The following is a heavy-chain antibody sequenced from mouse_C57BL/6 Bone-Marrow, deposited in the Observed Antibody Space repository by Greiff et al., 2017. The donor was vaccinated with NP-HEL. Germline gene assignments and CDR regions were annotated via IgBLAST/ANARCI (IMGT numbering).Heavy chain of an antibody. CDR1: GYTFTDYY. D-gene: IGHD2-2*01. Sequence: EVQRVESGPVLVKPGASVKMSCKASGYTFTDYYMNWVKQSHGKSLEWIGVINPYNGGTSYNQKFKGKATLTVDKSSSTAYMELNSLTSEDSAVYYCARNPMVTTGVGYWGQGTTLTVSS. V-gene: IGHV1-19*01. CDR2: INPYNGGT. J-gene: IGHJ2*01. CDR3: ARNPMVTTGVGY.